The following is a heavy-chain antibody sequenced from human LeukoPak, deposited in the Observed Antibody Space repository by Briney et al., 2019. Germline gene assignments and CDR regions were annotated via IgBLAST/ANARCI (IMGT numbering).Heavy chain of an antibody. J-gene: IGHJ6*03. D-gene: IGHD4-11*01. Sequence: GGSLRLSCAASGFTFSSYSMNWVSQAPGKGLEWVSYISSSSSTIYYADSVKGRFTNSRDNAKNSLYLQMNSLRAEDKAVSYCARATTVTAGYYYYMDVWGKGTTVTVSS. CDR3: ARATTVTAGYYYYMDV. V-gene: IGHV3-48*01. CDR2: ISSSSSTI. CDR1: GFTFSSYS.